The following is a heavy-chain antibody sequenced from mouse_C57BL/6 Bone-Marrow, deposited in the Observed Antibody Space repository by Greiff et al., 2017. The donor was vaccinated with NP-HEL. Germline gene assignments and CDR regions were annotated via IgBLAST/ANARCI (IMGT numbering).Heavy chain of an antibody. CDR2: ISDGGSYT. Sequence: EVKLVESGGGLVKPGGSLKLSCAASGFTFSSYAMSWVRQTPEKRLEWVATISDGGSYTYYPDNVKGRFTISRDNAKNNLYLQMSHPKSEDTAMYYCARDLLYYDGSSYPSYWYFDVWGTGTTVTVSS. J-gene: IGHJ1*03. D-gene: IGHD1-1*01. CDR3: ARDLLYYDGSSYPSYWYFDV. CDR1: GFTFSSYA. V-gene: IGHV5-4*01.